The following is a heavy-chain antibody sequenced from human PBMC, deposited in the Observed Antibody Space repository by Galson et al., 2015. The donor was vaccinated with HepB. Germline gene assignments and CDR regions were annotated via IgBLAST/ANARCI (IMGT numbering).Heavy chain of an antibody. CDR2: IISGGGSI. J-gene: IGHJ3*02. Sequence: SLRLSCAASGFTFSSYSMNWVRQSPEKGLEWVSYIISGGGSIYYADSVKGRFTISRDNAKNSLYLQMNGLRAEDTAVYYCARVMVTTVNPWAFDIWGQGTMVTVSS. CDR3: ARVMVTTVNPWAFDI. CDR1: GFTFSSYS. V-gene: IGHV3-48*04. D-gene: IGHD4-11*01.